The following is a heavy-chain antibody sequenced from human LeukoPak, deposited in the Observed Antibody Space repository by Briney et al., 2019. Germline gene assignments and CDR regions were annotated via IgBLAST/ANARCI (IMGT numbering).Heavy chain of an antibody. J-gene: IGHJ4*02. CDR3: AKDWGSSPLDY. CDR2: ISYDGSNK. V-gene: IGHV3-30*18. Sequence: GRSLRLSCAASGFTFSSYGMHWVRQAPGKGLEWVAVISYDGSNKYYADSVKGLFTISRDNSKNTLYLQMNSLRAEDTAVYYCAKDWGSSPLDYWGQGTLVTVSS. CDR1: GFTFSSYG. D-gene: IGHD3-16*01.